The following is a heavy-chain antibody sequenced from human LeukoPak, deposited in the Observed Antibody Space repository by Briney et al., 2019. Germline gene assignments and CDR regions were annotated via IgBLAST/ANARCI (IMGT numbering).Heavy chain of an antibody. D-gene: IGHD1-26*01. Sequence: ASVKVSCKASGYTFTSYGISWVRQAPGQGLEWMGWISAYNGNTNYAQKLQGRVTMTTDTSTSTAYMELRSLRSDDTAVYYCARLRVVGATSSAFDIWGQGTMVTVSS. J-gene: IGHJ3*02. CDR2: ISAYNGNT. CDR1: GYTFTSYG. CDR3: ARLRVVGATSSAFDI. V-gene: IGHV1-18*01.